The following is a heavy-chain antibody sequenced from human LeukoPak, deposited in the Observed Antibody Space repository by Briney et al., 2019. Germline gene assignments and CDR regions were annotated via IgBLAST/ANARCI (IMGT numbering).Heavy chain of an antibody. CDR1: GYTFTSFD. CDR3: ARAPSPYYYDSSAYYSDY. CDR2: MNPYTGKT. V-gene: IGHV1-8*03. Sequence: ASVKVSCKTSGYTFTSFDINWVRQAAGQGLEWLGWMNPYTGKTGYAQKFQGRVTFTGDTSIRTAYMEVSSLTSEDTAVYYCARAPSPYYYDSSAYYSDYWGQGTLVTVSS. J-gene: IGHJ4*02. D-gene: IGHD3-22*01.